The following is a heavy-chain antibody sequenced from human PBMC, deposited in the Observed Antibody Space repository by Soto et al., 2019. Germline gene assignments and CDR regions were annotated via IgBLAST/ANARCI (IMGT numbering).Heavy chain of an antibody. CDR1: GGSISSSSYY. V-gene: IGHV4-39*01. Sequence: SETLSLTCTVSGGSISSSSYYWGWIRQPPGKGLEWIGSIYYSGSTYYNPSLRSRVTISVDTSKNQFSLKLSSVTAADTAVYYCARHTAIAARQGDFDYWGQGTLVT. D-gene: IGHD6-6*01. J-gene: IGHJ4*02. CDR3: ARHTAIAARQGDFDY. CDR2: IYYSGST.